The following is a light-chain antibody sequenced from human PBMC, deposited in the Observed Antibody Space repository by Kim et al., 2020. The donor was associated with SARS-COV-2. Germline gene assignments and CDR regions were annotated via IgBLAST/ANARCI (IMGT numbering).Light chain of an antibody. CDR2: AAS. CDR1: QSISSY. Sequence: DIQMTQSPSSLSASVGDRVTITCRASQSISSYLNWYQQKPGKAPKLLIYAASSLQSGVPSRFSGSGSGTDFTLTISSLQPADFATYYCQQSYSTPYSFDQGTKLEI. J-gene: IGKJ2*03. V-gene: IGKV1-39*01. CDR3: QQSYSTPYS.